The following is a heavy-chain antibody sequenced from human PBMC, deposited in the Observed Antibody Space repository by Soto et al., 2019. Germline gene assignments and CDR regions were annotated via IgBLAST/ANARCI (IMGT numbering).Heavy chain of an antibody. J-gene: IGHJ5*02. CDR2: LYWDDDK. CDR3: AHLPYYDFWSGRLAWFDP. Sequence: SGPTLVNPTQTLTLTCTFSGFSLSTSGVGVGWIRQPPGKALEWLALLYWDDDKRYSPSLKSRLTITKDTSKNQVVLTMTNMDPVDTATYYCAHLPYYDFWSGRLAWFDPWGQGTLVTVSS. CDR1: GFSLSTSGVG. V-gene: IGHV2-5*02. D-gene: IGHD3-3*01.